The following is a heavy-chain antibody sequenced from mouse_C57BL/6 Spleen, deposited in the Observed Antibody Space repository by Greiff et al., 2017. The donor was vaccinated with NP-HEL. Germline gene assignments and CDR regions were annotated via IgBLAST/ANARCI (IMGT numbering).Heavy chain of an antibody. Sequence: QVHVKQSGAELAKPGASVKLSCKASGYTFTSYWMHWVKQRPGQGLEWIGYINPSSGYTKYNQKFKDKATLTADKSSSTAYMQLSSLTYEDSAVYYCARSVDYGSEVFDYWGQGTTLTVSS. J-gene: IGHJ2*01. D-gene: IGHD1-1*01. CDR1: GYTFTSYW. CDR3: ARSVDYGSEVFDY. V-gene: IGHV1-7*01. CDR2: INPSSGYT.